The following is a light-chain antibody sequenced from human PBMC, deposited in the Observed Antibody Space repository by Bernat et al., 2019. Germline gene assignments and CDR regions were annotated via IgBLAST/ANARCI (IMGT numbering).Light chain of an antibody. CDR2: GNS. CDR1: SSNIGAGYD. J-gene: IGLJ3*02. Sequence: QSVLTQPPSVSGVPGQRVTISCTGSSSNIGAGYDVHWYQQLPGTAPKLLIYGNSNRPSGVPDRFSGSKSGTSASLAITGLQAEDEADYYCQSYDSSLSGSVFGGGTKLIVL. CDR3: QSYDSSLSGSV. V-gene: IGLV1-40*01.